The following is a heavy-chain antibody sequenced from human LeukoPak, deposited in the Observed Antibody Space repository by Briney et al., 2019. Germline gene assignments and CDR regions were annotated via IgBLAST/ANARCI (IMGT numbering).Heavy chain of an antibody. J-gene: IGHJ4*02. Sequence: GGSLRLSCAASGFTISSYGMSWVRQAPGEGLEWVSYISGSGGATLYADSVKGRFSISRDNSKNTLYLQMNSLRVEDTAVYYCAKPTGPNYFDYWGQGALVTVSS. CDR2: ISGSGGAT. CDR3: AKPTGPNYFDY. D-gene: IGHD1-14*01. V-gene: IGHV3-23*01. CDR1: GFTISSYG.